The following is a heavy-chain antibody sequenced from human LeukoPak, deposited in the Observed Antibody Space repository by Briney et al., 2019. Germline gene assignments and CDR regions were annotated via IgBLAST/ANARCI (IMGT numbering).Heavy chain of an antibody. CDR2: INWNGGST. CDR1: GFTFDDYG. Sequence: GGSLRLSCAASGFTFDDYGMSWVRQAPGKGLEWFSGINWNGGSTGYADSVKGRFTISRDNAKNSLYLQMNSLRAEDTALYYCARFKVWLPYDYWGQGTLVTVSS. CDR3: ARFKVWLPYDY. V-gene: IGHV3-20*04. J-gene: IGHJ4*02. D-gene: IGHD3-16*01.